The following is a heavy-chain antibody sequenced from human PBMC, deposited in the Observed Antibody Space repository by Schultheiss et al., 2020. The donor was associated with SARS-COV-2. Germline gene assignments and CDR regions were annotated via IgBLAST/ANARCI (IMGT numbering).Heavy chain of an antibody. J-gene: IGHJ4*02. CDR1: GGSFSGYY. D-gene: IGHD3-22*01. V-gene: IGHV4-34*01. Sequence: SETLSLTCAVYGGSFSGYYWSWIRQPPGKGLEWIGSIYYSGSTYYNPSLKSRVTISVDTSKNQFSLKLSSVTAADTAVYYCARETAGSSGYYLYYFDYWGQGTLVTVSS. CDR2: IYYSGST. CDR3: ARETAGSSGYYLYYFDY.